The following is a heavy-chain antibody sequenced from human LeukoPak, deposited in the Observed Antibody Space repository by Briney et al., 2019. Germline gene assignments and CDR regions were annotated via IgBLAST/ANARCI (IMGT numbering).Heavy chain of an antibody. Sequence: PGGSLRLSCAASGFNFKNYGVHSVRQTPCKGLEWVALIQPNGNDKYYGDSVNGRFTVSRDNSKNTLYLQLNSLRAEDTALYYCAKRDGGTEFDYWGQGTLVTVSS. CDR1: GFNFKNYG. J-gene: IGHJ4*02. CDR3: AKRDGGTEFDY. V-gene: IGHV3-30*02. D-gene: IGHD5-24*01. CDR2: IQPNGNDK.